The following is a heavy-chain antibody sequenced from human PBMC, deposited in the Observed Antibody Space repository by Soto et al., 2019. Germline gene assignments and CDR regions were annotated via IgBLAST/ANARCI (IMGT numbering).Heavy chain of an antibody. CDR3: AKERTVTTVVGQYDY. Sequence: EVQLVESGGGLVKPGGSLRLSCAASAFTFSSYSMNWVRQAPGKGLEWVSSISGSGVGTYYADSVKGRFTISRDNSKNTLSLQMNSLRAEDTAVYYCAKERTVTTVVGQYDYWGQGTLVTVSS. V-gene: IGHV3-23*04. CDR2: ISGSGVGT. J-gene: IGHJ4*02. D-gene: IGHD4-17*01. CDR1: AFTFSSYS.